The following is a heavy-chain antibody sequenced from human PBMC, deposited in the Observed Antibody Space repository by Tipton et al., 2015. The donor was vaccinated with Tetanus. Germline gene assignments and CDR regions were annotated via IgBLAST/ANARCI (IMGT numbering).Heavy chain of an antibody. CDR3: VRGRGLGAYSYGFEY. D-gene: IGHD5-18*01. J-gene: IGHJ4*02. CDR2: ILYGGST. CDR1: GGSISSYY. V-gene: IGHV4-59*12. Sequence: TLSLTCTVSGGSISSYYWSWVRQPPGKGLEYIGYILYGGSTHYNPSLKSRLTMSVDTSKNQFSLKLTSVTAADTAVYYCVRGRGLGAYSYGFEYWGRGALVTVSS.